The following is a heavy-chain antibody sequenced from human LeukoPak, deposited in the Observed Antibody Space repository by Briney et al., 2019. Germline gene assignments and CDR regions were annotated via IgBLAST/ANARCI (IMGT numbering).Heavy chain of an antibody. CDR2: ISAYNGNT. CDR3: ARVPQWLAYYYYYYMDV. V-gene: IGHV1-18*01. CDR1: GYTFTSYD. D-gene: IGHD6-19*01. Sequence: ASVKVSCKASGYTFTSYDINWVRQAPGQGLEWMGWISAYNGNTNYAQKLQGRVTMTTDTSTSTAYMELRSLRSDDTAVYYCARVPQWLAYYYYYYMDVWGKGTTVTVSS. J-gene: IGHJ6*03.